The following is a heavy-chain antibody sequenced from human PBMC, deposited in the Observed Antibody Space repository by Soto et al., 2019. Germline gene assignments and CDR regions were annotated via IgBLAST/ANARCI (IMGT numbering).Heavy chain of an antibody. CDR2: INPANGNT. V-gene: IGHV1-3*01. CDR3: ARDRLSVGPRANDAFDV. CDR1: GFTFGDNL. J-gene: IGHJ3*01. Sequence: QVQLVQSGAEVRKPGASVNISCWASGFTFGDNLINWVRQAPGQSLEWMGWINPANGNTRYSQTFKGRFTIARDSAASIAYVEVTDLTSEDTAVYYCARDRLSVGPRANDAFDVWGQGTMVTVSS. D-gene: IGHD2-21*02.